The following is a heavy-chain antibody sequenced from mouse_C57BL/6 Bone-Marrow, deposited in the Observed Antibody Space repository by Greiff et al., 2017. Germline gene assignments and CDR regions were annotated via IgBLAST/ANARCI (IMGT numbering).Heavy chain of an antibody. J-gene: IGHJ4*01. CDR1: GYTFTSYW. D-gene: IGHD4-1*01. CDR2: IDPSDSYT. CDR3: ARSGYYSMDY. V-gene: IGHV1-50*01. Sequence: QVQLQQPGAELVKPGASVKLSCKASGYTFTSYWMQWVKQRPGQGLEWIGEIDPSDSYTNYNQTLKGQATLSVDTSSSTPYMQLSNLTSEDTAVYYCARSGYYSMDYWGQGTSVTVSS.